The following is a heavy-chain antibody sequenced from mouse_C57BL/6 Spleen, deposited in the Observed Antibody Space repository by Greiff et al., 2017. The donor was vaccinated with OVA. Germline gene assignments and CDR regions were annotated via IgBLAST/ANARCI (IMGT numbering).Heavy chain of an antibody. CDR1: GYTFTSYW. V-gene: IGHV1-52*01. D-gene: IGHD4-1*01. CDR3: ARKLLYYFDY. CDR2: IDPSDSET. J-gene: IGHJ2*01. Sequence: QVQLQQPGAELVRPGSSVKLSCKASGYTFTSYWMHWVKQRPIQGLEWIGNIDPSDSETNYNQKFKDKATLTVDKSSSTAYMQLSSLTSEDSAVYYCARKLLYYFDYWGQGTTLTVSS.